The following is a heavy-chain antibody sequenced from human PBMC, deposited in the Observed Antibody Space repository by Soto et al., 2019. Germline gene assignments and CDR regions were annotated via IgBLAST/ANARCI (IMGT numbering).Heavy chain of an antibody. V-gene: IGHV3-23*01. CDR2: ITDSGYTA. CDR3: AKNGQWLATPPEA. J-gene: IGHJ4*02. D-gene: IGHD6-19*01. CDR1: GFSFGTFV. Sequence: GVLKISCAASGFSFGTFVMTWFRQAPGGGLEWVASITDSGYTASYAETVEGRFTVSRDNSKNKLHLQMNDLRAEDTATYYCAKNGQWLATPPEAWGQGTLVTVSS.